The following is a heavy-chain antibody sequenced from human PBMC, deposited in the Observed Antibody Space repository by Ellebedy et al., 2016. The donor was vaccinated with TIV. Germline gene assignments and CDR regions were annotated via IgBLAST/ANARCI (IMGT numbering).Heavy chain of an antibody. Sequence: GGSLRLXXAASGFTFSSYAMHWVRQAPGKGLEWVAVISYDGSNKYYADSVKGRFTISRDNSKNTLYLQMNSLRAEDTAVYYCARVHRYSSGWQDYWGQGTLVTVSS. J-gene: IGHJ4*02. V-gene: IGHV3-30-3*01. CDR1: GFTFSSYA. CDR3: ARVHRYSSGWQDY. D-gene: IGHD6-19*01. CDR2: ISYDGSNK.